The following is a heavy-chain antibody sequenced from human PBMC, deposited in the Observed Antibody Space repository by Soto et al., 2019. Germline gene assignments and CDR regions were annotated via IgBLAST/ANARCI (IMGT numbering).Heavy chain of an antibody. J-gene: IGHJ4*02. CDR3: ASARSTWGSTWYFDY. D-gene: IGHD6-13*01. Sequence: SQTLSLTCAISGGSVSSNSAAWNWIRQSPSRSLEWLGRTYYRSKWYNDYAVSVKSRITVNPDTSKNQFSLQLNSVTPEDTALYYCASARSTWGSTWYFDYWAQGTLVTVPQ. V-gene: IGHV6-1*01. CDR2: TYYRSKWYN. CDR1: GGSVSSNSAA.